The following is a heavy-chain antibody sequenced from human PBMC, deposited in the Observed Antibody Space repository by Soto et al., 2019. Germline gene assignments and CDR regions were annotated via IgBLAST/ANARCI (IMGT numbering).Heavy chain of an antibody. D-gene: IGHD3-16*01. CDR1: GFIFRSYW. J-gene: IGHJ5*02. CDR2: INQDGSEK. Sequence: EVQLVESGGGLVQPGGSLRLSCAASGFIFRSYWMSWVRQAPGKGLEWVANINQDGSEKYYVDSVRGRFIISRDNAENSLYLQMNSLRAEDTALYYCARDGVAAGLYLETWCQGTLVTVSS. V-gene: IGHV3-7*01. CDR3: ARDGVAAGLYLET.